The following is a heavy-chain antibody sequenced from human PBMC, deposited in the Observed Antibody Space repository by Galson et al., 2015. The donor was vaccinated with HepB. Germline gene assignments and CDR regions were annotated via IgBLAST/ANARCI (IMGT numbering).Heavy chain of an antibody. CDR1: GFTFSSYE. J-gene: IGHJ4*02. V-gene: IGHV3-48*03. CDR2: ISSSGSTI. CDR3: ARDSSGWFTEFDY. Sequence: SLRLSCAASGFTFSSYEMNWVRQAPGKGLEWVSYISSSGSTIYYADSVKGRFTISRDNAKNSLYLQMNSLRAEDTAVYYCARDSSGWFTEFDYWGQGTLVTVSS. D-gene: IGHD6-19*01.